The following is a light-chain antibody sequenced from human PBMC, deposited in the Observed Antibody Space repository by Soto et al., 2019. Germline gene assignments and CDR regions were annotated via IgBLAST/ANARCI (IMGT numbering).Light chain of an antibody. J-gene: IGLJ2*01. V-gene: IGLV3-1*01. CDR2: QHS. Sequence: SYELTQPPSVSVSPGQTANITCSADKLGDKYACWYQQRPGQSPVLVIYQHSKRPSGIPERFSGSNSGNTATLTISGTQAMDEADYYCQAWDSSTANVVFGGGTKLTVL. CDR1: KLGDKY. CDR3: QAWDSSTANVV.